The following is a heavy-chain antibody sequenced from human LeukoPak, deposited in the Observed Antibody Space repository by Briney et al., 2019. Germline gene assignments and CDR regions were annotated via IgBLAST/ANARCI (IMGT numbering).Heavy chain of an antibody. D-gene: IGHD4-23*01. V-gene: IGHV4-39*07. CDR1: GGSISSSSYY. CDR3: AGMTTVVTAVGP. J-gene: IGHJ5*02. Sequence: SETLSLTCTVSGGSISSSSYYWGWIRQPPGKGLEWIGSIYYSGSTYYNPSLKSRVTISVDTSKNQFSLKLSSVTAADTAVYYCAGMTTVVTAVGPWGQGTLVTVSS. CDR2: IYYSGST.